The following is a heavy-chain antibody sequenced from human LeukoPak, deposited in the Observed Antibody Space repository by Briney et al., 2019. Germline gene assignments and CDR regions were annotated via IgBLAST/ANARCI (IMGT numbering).Heavy chain of an antibody. V-gene: IGHV3-30*02. J-gene: IGHJ6*02. Sequence: GGSLRLSCAASGFTFSSYGMHWVRQAPGKGLEWVAFIRYDGSNKYYADSVKGRFTISRDNSKNTLYLQMNSLRAEDTAVYYCARDEERWFGDLLLPNYYYGMDVWGQGTTVTVSS. D-gene: IGHD3-10*01. CDR2: IRYDGSNK. CDR1: GFTFSSYG. CDR3: ARDEERWFGDLLLPNYYYGMDV.